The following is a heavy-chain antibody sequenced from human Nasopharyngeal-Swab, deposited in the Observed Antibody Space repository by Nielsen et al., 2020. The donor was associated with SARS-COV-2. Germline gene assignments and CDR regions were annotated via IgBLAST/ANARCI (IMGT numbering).Heavy chain of an antibody. D-gene: IGHD3-22*01. V-gene: IGHV3-23*01. J-gene: IGHJ4*02. CDR2: ISGSGGST. CDR1: GFTFNTYA. Sequence: GESLKISCAASGFTFNTYAISWVRQAPGKGLEWVSVISGSGGSTYYADSVKGRFTISRDNSKNTLYLQMNSLRAEDTAVYYCASWELYYYDSSGYYGWGQGTLVTVSS. CDR3: ASWELYYYDSSGYYG.